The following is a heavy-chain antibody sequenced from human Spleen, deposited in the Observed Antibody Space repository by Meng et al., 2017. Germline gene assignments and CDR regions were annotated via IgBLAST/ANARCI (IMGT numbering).Heavy chain of an antibody. CDR1: GDSFSAQT. D-gene: IGHD1-14*01. J-gene: IGHJ4*02. Sequence: QLQVVQSGVEVTKHGSSVKVACQTSGDSFSAQTFSWVRQAPGQGLEWMGGLIAGFDKTKAAPRFQDRVTFTADDSTSTAYMELSSLTFDDTAVYFCARGRRNEPLFDYWGQGTLVTVSS. CDR3: ARGRRNEPLFDY. V-gene: IGHV1-69*13. CDR2: LIAGFDKT.